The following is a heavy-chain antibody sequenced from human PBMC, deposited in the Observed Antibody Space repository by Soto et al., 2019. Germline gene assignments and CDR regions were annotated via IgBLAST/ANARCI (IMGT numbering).Heavy chain of an antibody. CDR2: IYWSDEE. CDR3: ALRGHCSGDSCYSA. V-gene: IGHV2-5*01. J-gene: IGHJ5*02. D-gene: IGHD2-15*01. Sequence: QITLKESGPTLVKPTQTLTLTCTFSGFSLNTAGVGVGWIRQPPGKALEWLALIYWSDEEGYRPSLRSRLTITKDTSKNQVVLTMTNMEPVDTATYYCALRGHCSGDSCYSAWGQGTLVTVSS. CDR1: GFSLNTAGVG.